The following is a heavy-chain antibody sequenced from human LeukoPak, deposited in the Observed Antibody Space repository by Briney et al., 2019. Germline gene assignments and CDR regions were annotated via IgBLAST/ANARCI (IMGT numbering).Heavy chain of an antibody. CDR2: TYYRSKWYN. CDR1: GDSVSSNSVG. CDR3: ARNRNWGSDY. V-gene: IGHV6-1*01. D-gene: IGHD7-27*01. Sequence: SQTLSLTRAISGDSVSSNSVGWHWIRQSPSRGLEWLGRTYYRSKWYNDYAVSVKSRITINPDTSRNQFSLQLNSVTPEDTAVYYCARNRNWGSDYWGQGTLVTVSS. J-gene: IGHJ4*01.